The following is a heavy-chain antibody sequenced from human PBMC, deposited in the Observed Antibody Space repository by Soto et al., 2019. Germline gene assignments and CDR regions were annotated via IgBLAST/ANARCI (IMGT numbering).Heavy chain of an antibody. CDR3: ARRAGSTVTTYSNWFDP. D-gene: IGHD4-4*01. CDR2: INHSGST. CDR1: GGSFSGYY. V-gene: IGHV4-34*01. J-gene: IGHJ5*02. Sequence: PSETLSLTCAVYGGSFSGYYWSWIRQPPGKGLEWIGEINHSGSTNYNPSLKSRVTISVDTSKNQFSLKLSSVTAADTAVYYCARRAGSTVTTYSNWFDPWGQGTLVTVSS.